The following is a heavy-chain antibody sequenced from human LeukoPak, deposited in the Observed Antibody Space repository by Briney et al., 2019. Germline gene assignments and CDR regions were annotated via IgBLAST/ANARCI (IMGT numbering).Heavy chain of an antibody. CDR3: ARQWGAFNI. D-gene: IGHD1-26*01. J-gene: IGHJ3*02. Sequence: SQTLSLTCAISGDSVSSNSVAWNWLRQSPSRGLEWLGRTYYRSKWYYDYAASLESRIIINPDTSKNQFSLQLNSVTPDDTAVYSCARQWGAFNIWGQGQWSPSLQ. CDR2: TYYRSKWYY. V-gene: IGHV6-1*01. CDR1: GDSVSSNSVA.